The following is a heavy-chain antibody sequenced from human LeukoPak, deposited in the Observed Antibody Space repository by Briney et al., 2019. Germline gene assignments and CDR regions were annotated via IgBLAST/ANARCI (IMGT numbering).Heavy chain of an antibody. CDR1: GFTFSSYA. CDR3: AIRREGATRAYYFDY. D-gene: IGHD1-26*01. CDR2: ISGSGGST. V-gene: IGHV3-23*01. J-gene: IGHJ4*02. Sequence: GGSLRLSCAASGFTFSSYAMSWVRQAPGKGLEWVSAISGSGGSTYYADSVKGRFAISRDNSKNTLYLQMNSLRAEDTAVYYCAIRREGATRAYYFDYWGQGTLVTVSS.